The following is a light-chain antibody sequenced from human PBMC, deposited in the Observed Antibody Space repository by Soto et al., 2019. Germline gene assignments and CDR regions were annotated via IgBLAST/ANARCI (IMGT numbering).Light chain of an antibody. Sequence: QSALTQPPSVSGSPGQSVTISCTGTSSDVGGYNYVSWYQQHPGKAPKLMIYDVSKLPSGVPYRFSGSKSGNTASLTISGLQAEDEADYYCCSYAGSYTRVFGGGTKLTVL. CDR3: CSYAGSYTRV. CDR1: SSDVGGYNY. J-gene: IGLJ2*01. CDR2: DVS. V-gene: IGLV2-11*01.